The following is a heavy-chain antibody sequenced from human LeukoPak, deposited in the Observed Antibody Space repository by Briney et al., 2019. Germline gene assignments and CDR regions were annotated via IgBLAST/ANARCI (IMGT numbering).Heavy chain of an antibody. V-gene: IGHV1-8*02. J-gene: IGHJ4*02. CDR1: GYTFTSYY. CDR2: TNPNSGNT. Sequence: ASVKVSCKASGYTFTSYYMHWVRQATGQGLEWMGWTNPNSGNTGYAQKFQGRVTMTRNTSISTAYMELSSLRSEDTAVYYCARAPYSSGWFSTAYYFDYWGQGTLVTVSS. CDR3: ARAPYSSGWFSTAYYFDY. D-gene: IGHD6-19*01.